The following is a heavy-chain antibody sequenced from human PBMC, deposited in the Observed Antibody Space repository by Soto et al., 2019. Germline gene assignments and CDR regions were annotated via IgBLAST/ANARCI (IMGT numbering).Heavy chain of an antibody. CDR2: IKSKTDGGTT. Sequence: SLRLSCAASGFTFSNAWMSWVRQAPGKGLEWVGRIKSKTDGGTTDYAAPVKGRFTISRDDSKNTLYLQMNSLKTEDTAVYYCTTEVEYSYGSFDYWGQGTLVTVSS. V-gene: IGHV3-15*01. CDR1: GFTFSNAW. CDR3: TTEVEYSYGSFDY. D-gene: IGHD5-18*01. J-gene: IGHJ4*02.